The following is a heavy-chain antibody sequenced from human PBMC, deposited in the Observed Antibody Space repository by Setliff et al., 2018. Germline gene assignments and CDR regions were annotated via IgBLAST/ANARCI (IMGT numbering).Heavy chain of an antibody. CDR3: ARKGISALSGAFDM. CDR2: INHSGST. Sequence: SETLSLTCAVYGGSFSGYYWNWIRQPPGKGLEWIGEINHSGSTNYNPSLKSRVTLSIDTSKNQFSLKVSSVTAADTAVYYCARKGISALSGAFDMWGQGTMVTVSS. CDR1: GGSFSGYY. J-gene: IGHJ3*02. V-gene: IGHV4-34*01. D-gene: IGHD1-26*01.